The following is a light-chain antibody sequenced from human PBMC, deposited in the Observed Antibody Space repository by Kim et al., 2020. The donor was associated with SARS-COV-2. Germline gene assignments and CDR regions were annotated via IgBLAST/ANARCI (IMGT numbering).Light chain of an antibody. Sequence: ASVGDRVTVTCRASQSINTRLAWYQQKPGKAPKLLISKASSLESGVPSRFSGSGSGTEFTLTISSLQPDDFATYYCQRYDTYSKTFGQGTKVDIK. CDR2: KAS. CDR1: QSINTR. CDR3: QRYDTYSKT. V-gene: IGKV1-5*03. J-gene: IGKJ1*01.